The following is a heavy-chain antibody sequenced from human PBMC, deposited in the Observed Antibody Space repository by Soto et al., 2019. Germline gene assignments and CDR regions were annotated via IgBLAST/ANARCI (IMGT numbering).Heavy chain of an antibody. V-gene: IGHV3-7*01. J-gene: IGHJ3*02. CDR3: VRDFIGPFNI. CDR2: IKQDGSEK. Sequence: EVQLVESGGGLVQPGGSLRLSCAASGFTCSSYWMCWVRQAPGKGLEWVANIKQDGSEKYYVDSVKGPFTISIDNAKTSLSLQMNSLRAEDTAVDYCVRDFIGPFNIWGQGTMVTVS. CDR1: GFTCSSYW. D-gene: IGHD3-10*01.